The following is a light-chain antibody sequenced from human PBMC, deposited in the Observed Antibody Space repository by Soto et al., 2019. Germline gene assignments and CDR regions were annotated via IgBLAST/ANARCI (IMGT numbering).Light chain of an antibody. CDR1: QSVSSN. CDR3: QQYNDRPQT. J-gene: IGKJ1*01. CDR2: GAS. Sequence: VMTQSAATLSVSTGERATLSCRASQSVSSNLAWYQQKPGQAPRLLIYGASNRATGIPDRFSGSGSGTEFTLTISSLQSEDFAVYYCQQYNDRPQTFGQGTKVDIK. V-gene: IGKV3D-15*01.